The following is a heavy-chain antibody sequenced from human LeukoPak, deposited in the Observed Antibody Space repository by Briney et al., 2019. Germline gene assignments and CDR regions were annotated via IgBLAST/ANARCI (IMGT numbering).Heavy chain of an antibody. D-gene: IGHD6-19*01. CDR1: GGSISCYY. Sequence: SEPQSLTCTVSGGSISCYYSSWLRQPPGRGLVWIGYIYYSGSTNYNPSLKSRVTISVDTSKNQFSLKLSSVTAADTAVYYCARVPDSSGWPFDYWGQGTLVTVSS. V-gene: IGHV4-59*01. CDR3: ARVPDSSGWPFDY. J-gene: IGHJ4*02. CDR2: IYYSGST.